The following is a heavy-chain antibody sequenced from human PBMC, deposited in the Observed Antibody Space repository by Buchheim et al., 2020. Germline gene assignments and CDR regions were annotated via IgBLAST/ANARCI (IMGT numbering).Heavy chain of an antibody. Sequence: EVQLVESGGALVQPGGSLRLSCAASGFTFTTFWMSWVRQAPGKGLEWVTNIKYDGSEKYYVDSVRGRFTVSRENPKNSPYLQMNSLRAEDTAVYYCAKDSYRDSYFDLWGRGTL. J-gene: IGHJ2*01. D-gene: IGHD3-10*01. V-gene: IGHV3-7*01. CDR2: IKYDGSEK. CDR1: GFTFTTFW. CDR3: AKDSYRDSYFDL.